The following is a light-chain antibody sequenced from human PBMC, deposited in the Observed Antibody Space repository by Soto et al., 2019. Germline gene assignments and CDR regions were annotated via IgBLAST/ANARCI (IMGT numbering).Light chain of an antibody. J-gene: IGKJ4*01. CDR3: QQYNRCPLT. CDR1: QSVYSH. V-gene: IGKV3-15*01. CDR2: EAS. Sequence: EIVMTQSPATLSVSPGERATLSCRASQSVYSHLAWYQHKPGQAPGLLLSEASTLATGIPPRFSGSGSGTEFTRTISSLQAEDFAAYYCQQYNRCPLTFGGGTKVEIK.